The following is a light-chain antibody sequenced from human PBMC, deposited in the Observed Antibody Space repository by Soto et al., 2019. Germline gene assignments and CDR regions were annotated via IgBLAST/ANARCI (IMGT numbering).Light chain of an antibody. CDR2: AAS. Sequence: VIWMTQSPSLLSASKGDKVTISCRVSQGIGTRLAWYQQKPGKAPELLIYAASTLQSGVPSRFSGSGSGTDFALTISCLQSEDFATYYCQQYYNFPLTFGGGTKVDIK. J-gene: IGKJ4*01. V-gene: IGKV1D-8*01. CDR1: QGIGTR. CDR3: QQYYNFPLT.